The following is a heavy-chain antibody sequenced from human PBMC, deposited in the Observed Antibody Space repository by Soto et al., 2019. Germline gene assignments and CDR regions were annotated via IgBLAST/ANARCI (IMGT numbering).Heavy chain of an antibody. Sequence: ASETLSLTCSVSGGAISSGTNYWGWVRRAPGKGLEWIGNIYFRGSTYYNPSLKSRVTIAIDTSKNQFSLKLRSVTAADTAVYYCARMGYATGWYHFDYWGQGALVTVSS. CDR2: IYFRGST. CDR1: GGAISSGTNY. V-gene: IGHV4-39*01. CDR3: ARMGYATGWYHFDY. J-gene: IGHJ4*02. D-gene: IGHD2-8*01.